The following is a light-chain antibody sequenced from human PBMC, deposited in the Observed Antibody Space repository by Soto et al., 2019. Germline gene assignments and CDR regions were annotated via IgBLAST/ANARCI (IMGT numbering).Light chain of an antibody. V-gene: IGLV1-40*01. Sequence: QSVLTQPPSVSGAPGQRVTISCTGTSSNIGPGYDVHWYQQLPGTAPKLLSNANLNRPSGVPDRFSGSKSGTSASLAITGLQAEDEGDYYCQSYDNILSASVFGGGTQLTVL. CDR3: QSYDNILSASV. J-gene: IGLJ3*02. CDR1: SSNIGPGYD. CDR2: ANL.